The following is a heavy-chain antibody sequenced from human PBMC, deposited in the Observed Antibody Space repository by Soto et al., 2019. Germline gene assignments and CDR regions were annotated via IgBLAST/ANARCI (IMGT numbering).Heavy chain of an antibody. Sequence: QVQLVQSGAEVKKPGSSVKVSCKASGGTFSSYAISWVRQAPGQGLEWMGGIIPIFGTADYEQKFQGRVTITAGESTSTAYMELSSLRSEDTAVYYCAVTMTNYYYYGMDVWGQGTTVTVSS. D-gene: IGHD3-22*01. J-gene: IGHJ6*02. V-gene: IGHV1-69*12. CDR3: AVTMTNYYYYGMDV. CDR2: IIPIFGTA. CDR1: GGTFSSYA.